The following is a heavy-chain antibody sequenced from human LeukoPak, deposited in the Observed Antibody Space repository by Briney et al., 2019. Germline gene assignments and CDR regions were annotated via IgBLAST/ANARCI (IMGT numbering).Heavy chain of an antibody. CDR1: GFTSDDYG. V-gene: IGHV3-20*01. CDR3: ARGNSNFDY. Sequence: PGGSLRLSCAASGFTSDDYGMSWVRQAPGKGLEWVSGIHRNGGSTGYADSVKGRFTISRDTAKNSLYLQMNSLRAEDTALYHCARGNSNFDYWGQGNLVTVSS. CDR2: IHRNGGST. J-gene: IGHJ4*02. D-gene: IGHD3-10*01.